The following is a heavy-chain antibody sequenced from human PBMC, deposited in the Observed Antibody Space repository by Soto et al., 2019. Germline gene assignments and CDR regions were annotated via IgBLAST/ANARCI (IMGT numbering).Heavy chain of an antibody. CDR1: FTFNGQDMIYA. V-gene: IGHV3-23*01. D-gene: IGHD5-18*01. J-gene: IGHJ1*01. CDR2: ITGSGDAT. Sequence: ELQLLESGGGLVQPGGSLRLSCAGFTFNGQDMIYAMTWVRQAPGKGLEWVSSITGSGDATYYADSVKGRFTISRDNSRNTLYLQMSSLRGEDTAVYYWANRDGPGGGYGGAFWGQGILVTVSS. CDR3: ANRDGPGGGYGGAF.